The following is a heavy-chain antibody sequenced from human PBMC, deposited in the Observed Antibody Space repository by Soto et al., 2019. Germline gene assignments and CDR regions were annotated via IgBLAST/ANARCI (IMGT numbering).Heavy chain of an antibody. J-gene: IGHJ4*02. CDR3: TTDLDVGPLIAAAHGGGVY. V-gene: IGHV3-15*01. D-gene: IGHD6-13*01. Sequence: EVQLVESGGGLVKPGGSLRLSCAASGFTFSNAWMSWVRQAPGKGLEWVGRIKSKTDGGTTDYAAPVKGRFTISRDDSKNTLYLQMNSLKTEDTAVYYCTTDLDVGPLIAAAHGGGVYWGQGTLVTVSS. CDR1: GFTFSNAW. CDR2: IKSKTDGGTT.